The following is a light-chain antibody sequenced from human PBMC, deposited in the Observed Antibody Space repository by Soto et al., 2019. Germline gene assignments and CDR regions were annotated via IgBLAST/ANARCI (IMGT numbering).Light chain of an antibody. V-gene: IGKV1-5*01. CDR1: QSISKS. CDR3: QHYGSYSRT. CDR2: DAS. J-gene: IGKJ1*01. Sequence: DIQMSQSPSTLSASVGDRVTITCQASQSISKSLAWYQQKPGKAPSLLITDASSLERGVPSRFSGSGSATEFTLTISSLQPDDFATYYCQHYGSYSRTFGQGTNVDIK.